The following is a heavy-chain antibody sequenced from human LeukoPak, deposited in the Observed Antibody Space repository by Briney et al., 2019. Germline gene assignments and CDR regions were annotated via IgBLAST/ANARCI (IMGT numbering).Heavy chain of an antibody. D-gene: IGHD1-14*01. V-gene: IGHV4-34*01. CDR1: GGSFTCYY. Sequence: SETLSLTCAIYGGSFTCYYWSWIRQPPGKGLEWIGEINHSGGTNYNPSLKSRVSISVDTSKNQSSLRLSSVTAADTAVYYCARRVAHRSLDYWGQGTLVTVSS. CDR3: ARRVAHRSLDY. J-gene: IGHJ4*02. CDR2: INHSGGT.